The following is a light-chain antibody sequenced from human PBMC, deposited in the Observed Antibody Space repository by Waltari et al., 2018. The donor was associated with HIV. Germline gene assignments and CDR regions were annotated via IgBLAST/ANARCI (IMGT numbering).Light chain of an antibody. CDR2: AAS. V-gene: IGKV1-39*01. Sequence: DIQMTQSPSSLSAFVGDRVIITCRASQEISSYLNWYQQKPGKAPRLLIYAASSLQSGVPSRFSGSGSGTEFTLTINSLQPEDFVTYYCQQSYKTPETFGQGTKVETK. CDR1: QEISSY. J-gene: IGKJ1*01. CDR3: QQSYKTPET.